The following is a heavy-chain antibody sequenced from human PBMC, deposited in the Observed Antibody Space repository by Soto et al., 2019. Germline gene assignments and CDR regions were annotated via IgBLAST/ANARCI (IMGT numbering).Heavy chain of an antibody. V-gene: IGHV1-3*01. CDR1: GYTFTSYA. CDR2: INAGNGNT. Sequence: ASVKVSCKASGYTFTSYAMHWVRQAPGQRLEWMGWINAGNGNTKYSQKLQGRVTITRDTSASTAYMELSSLSSEDTAVYYCARVLAIFGVVSTPRHYYYYMDVWGKGTTVTVSS. D-gene: IGHD3-3*01. CDR3: ARVLAIFGVVSTPRHYYYYMDV. J-gene: IGHJ6*03.